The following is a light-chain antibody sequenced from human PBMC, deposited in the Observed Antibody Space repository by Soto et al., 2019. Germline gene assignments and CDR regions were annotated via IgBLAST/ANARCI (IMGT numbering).Light chain of an antibody. Sequence: EVVLTQSPGTVSLSPGERATLSCRASQSVSSSYLAWYQHKRGQAPRLLMYGASSRATGVPDRFSGWGSGTDFTLTISRLEPEDFAVYYCHQSGTSPQTSGQGTKVDIK. J-gene: IGKJ1*01. CDR1: QSVSSSY. CDR2: GAS. V-gene: IGKV3-20*01. CDR3: HQSGTSPQT.